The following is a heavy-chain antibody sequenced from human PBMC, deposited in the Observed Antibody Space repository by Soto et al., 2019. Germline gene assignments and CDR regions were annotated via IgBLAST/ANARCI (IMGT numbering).Heavy chain of an antibody. V-gene: IGHV3-23*01. Sequence: EVQLLESGGGLVQPGGSLRLSCVGSGFTFSAHAITWVRQAPGKGLEWVSTLGTIGAFYADSVKGRFTISRDNSKNTVNLQMNSLRGEDTAIYYCVRDLTTHDYWGQGTVVTVSS. CDR2: LGTIGA. J-gene: IGHJ4*02. CDR1: GFTFSAHA. CDR3: VRDLTTHDY.